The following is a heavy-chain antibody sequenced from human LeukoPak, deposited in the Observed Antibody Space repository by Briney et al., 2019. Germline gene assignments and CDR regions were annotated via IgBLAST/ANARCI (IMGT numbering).Heavy chain of an antibody. V-gene: IGHV3-53*01. D-gene: IGHD3-10*01. CDR3: ARESGAGRVGEHYFDY. CDR1: GFTVSSNY. Sequence: GGPLRLSCAASGFTVSSNYMSWVRQAPGKGLEWVSVIYSGGNTYYAESVKGRFTISRDNSKNTLYLEVNSLRADDTAVYYCARESGAGRVGEHYFDYWGQGTLVTVSS. J-gene: IGHJ4*02. CDR2: IYSGGNT.